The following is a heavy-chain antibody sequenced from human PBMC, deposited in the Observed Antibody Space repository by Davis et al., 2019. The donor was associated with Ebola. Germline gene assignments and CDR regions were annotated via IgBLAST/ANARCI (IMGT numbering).Heavy chain of an antibody. V-gene: IGHV3-30*02. J-gene: IGHJ3*02. CDR1: GFTFSSYG. CDR2: IRYDGSNK. D-gene: IGHD1-14*01. CDR3: AKDLRLTHAFDI. Sequence: GGSLRLSCAASGFTFSSYGMHWVRQAPGKGLEWVAFIRYDGSNKYYADSVKGRFTISRDNSKNTLYLQMNSLRAEDTAVYYCAKDLRLTHAFDIWGQGTMVTVSS.